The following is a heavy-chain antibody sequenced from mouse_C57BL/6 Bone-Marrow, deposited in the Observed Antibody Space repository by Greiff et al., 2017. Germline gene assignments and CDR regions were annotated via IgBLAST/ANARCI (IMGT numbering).Heavy chain of an antibody. Sequence: QVQLQQSGAELVRPGASVTLSCKASGYTFTDYEMHWVKQTPVHGLEWIGAIDPETGGTAYNQKFKGKAILTADKSSSTAYMELRSLTSEDSAVYYCTRPPHDGYYSRGHYYAMDYWGQGTSVTVSS. V-gene: IGHV1-15*01. CDR3: TRPPHDGYYSRGHYYAMDY. J-gene: IGHJ4*01. D-gene: IGHD2-3*01. CDR1: GYTFTDYE. CDR2: IDPETGGT.